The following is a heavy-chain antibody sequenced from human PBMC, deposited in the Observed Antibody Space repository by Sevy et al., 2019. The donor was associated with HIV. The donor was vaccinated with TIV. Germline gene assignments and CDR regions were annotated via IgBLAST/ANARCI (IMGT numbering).Heavy chain of an antibody. CDR1: EFTFSSYW. J-gene: IGHJ6*02. Sequence: GFLRLSCAGSEFTFSSYWMSWVRQAPGKGLEWVSTLIGGGSRTYYADSVTGRFIISRDNSRNTLYLQMNSLRAEDTAIYYCAKRRVQSGLSGGGANYGMDVCGRGTTVTVSS. D-gene: IGHD2-8*02. CDR3: AKRRVQSGLSGGGANYGMDV. V-gene: IGHV3-23*01. CDR2: LIGGGSRT.